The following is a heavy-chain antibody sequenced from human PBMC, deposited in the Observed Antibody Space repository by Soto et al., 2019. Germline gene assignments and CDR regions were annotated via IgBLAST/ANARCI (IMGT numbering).Heavy chain of an antibody. Sequence: PGGSLRLSCAASGFTFDDYAMHWVRQAPGKGLEWVSGISWNSGSIGYADSVKGRFTISRDNAKNSLYLQMNSLRAEDTALYYCAKEHQEAARPGGDYYYYYMDVWGKGTTVTVSS. CDR2: ISWNSGSI. V-gene: IGHV3-9*01. CDR3: AKEHQEAARPGGDYYYYYMDV. D-gene: IGHD6-6*01. J-gene: IGHJ6*03. CDR1: GFTFDDYA.